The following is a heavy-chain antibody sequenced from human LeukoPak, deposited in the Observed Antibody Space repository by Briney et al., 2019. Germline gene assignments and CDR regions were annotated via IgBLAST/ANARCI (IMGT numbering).Heavy chain of an antibody. D-gene: IGHD3-10*01. CDR2: IYYSGST. CDR1: GGSISSSSYY. Sequence: PSETLSLTCTVSGGSISSSSYYWGWIRQPPGKGLEWIGSIYYSGSTYYNPSLKSRVTISVDTSENQFSLKLSSVTAADTAVYYCATTGTHYYGSGSSDNDYWGQGTLVTVSS. V-gene: IGHV4-39*01. CDR3: ATTGTHYYGSGSSDNDY. J-gene: IGHJ4*02.